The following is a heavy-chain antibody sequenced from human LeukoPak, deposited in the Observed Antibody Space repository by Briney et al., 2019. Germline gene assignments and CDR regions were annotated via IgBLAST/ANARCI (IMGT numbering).Heavy chain of an antibody. V-gene: IGHV4-59*08. D-gene: IGHD2-2*02. CDR2: ISYSGT. CDR3: ARRRYCSGTSCYNYFDY. Sequence: PSGTLSLTCTVSGGSISTYFWSWIRQPPGKGLEWIGYISYSGTNYNPSLKSRVTISVDTSKKQFSLKLTSVTAADTAVYYCARRRYCSGTSCYNYFDYWGQGTLVTVSS. CDR1: GGSISTYF. J-gene: IGHJ4*02.